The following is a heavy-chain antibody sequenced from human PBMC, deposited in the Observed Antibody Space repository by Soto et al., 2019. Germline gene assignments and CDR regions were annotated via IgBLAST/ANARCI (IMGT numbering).Heavy chain of an antibody. D-gene: IGHD3-16*02. V-gene: IGHV4-59*01. CDR3: AREGTGELSLSFDY. J-gene: IGHJ4*02. Sequence: SETLSLTCTVSGGSISSYYWSWIRQPPGKGLEWIAYIYYSGSTNYNPSLKSRVTISVDTSKNQFSLKLSSVTAADKAVYYCAREGTGELSLSFDYWGQGTLVTVSS. CDR2: IYYSGST. CDR1: GGSISSYY.